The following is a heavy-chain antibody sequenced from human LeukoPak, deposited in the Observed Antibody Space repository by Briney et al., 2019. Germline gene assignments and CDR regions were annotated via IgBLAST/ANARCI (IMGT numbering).Heavy chain of an antibody. CDR2: IYYSGST. Sequence: SETLSLTCTVSGASISSYYWNWIRQSPGKGLEWIGYIYYSGSTYYNPSLKSRVTISVDTSKNQFSLKLSSVTAADTAVYYCARADIVVVPAAAPDAFDIWGQGTMVTVSS. J-gene: IGHJ3*02. CDR3: ARADIVVVPAAAPDAFDI. D-gene: IGHD2-2*01. CDR1: GASISSYY. V-gene: IGHV4-59*08.